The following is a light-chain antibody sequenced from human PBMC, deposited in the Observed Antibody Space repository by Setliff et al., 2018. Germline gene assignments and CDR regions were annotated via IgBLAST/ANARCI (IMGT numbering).Light chain of an antibody. Sequence: QSVLTQPAAVSGSPGQSITISCTGISSDVGGYNYVSWYQQYPGKAPKLMIYEVTKRPSGVSDRFSGSKSGNTASLTISGLQAEDEADYYCLSYTSKTTHALFGGGTKVTVL. CDR1: SSDVGGYNY. V-gene: IGLV2-14*01. J-gene: IGLJ2*01. CDR3: LSYTSKTTHAL. CDR2: EVT.